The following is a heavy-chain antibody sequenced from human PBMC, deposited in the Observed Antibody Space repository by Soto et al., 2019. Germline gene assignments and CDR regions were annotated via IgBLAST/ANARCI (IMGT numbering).Heavy chain of an antibody. Sequence: EVQLVESGGGLVQPGGSLRLSCVASGFTVTDIYMNWVRQAPGKGLEWVSVIYKDFTDYADFVRGSLSVSTDTSKNDLFLQLDNVRAEDTAVYYCAREPRYCSGGSCSIMGDAFDIWGQGAMVNVSS. CDR1: GFTVTDIY. D-gene: IGHD2-15*01. J-gene: IGHJ3*02. CDR2: IYKDFT. V-gene: IGHV3-66*01. CDR3: AREPRYCSGGSCSIMGDAFDI.